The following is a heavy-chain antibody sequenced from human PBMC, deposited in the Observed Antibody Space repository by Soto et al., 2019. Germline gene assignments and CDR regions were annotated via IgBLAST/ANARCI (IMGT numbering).Heavy chain of an antibody. CDR2: IYSGGST. J-gene: IGHJ4*02. V-gene: IGHV3-66*01. CDR3: ARGLSSGWHYFDY. CDR1: GFTVSSNY. Sequence: EVQLVESGGGLVQPGGSLRLSCAASGFTVSSNYMSWFRQAPGKGLEWVSVIYSGGSTYYADSVKGRFTISRDNSKNTLYLKMNSLRGKDTAVYYCARGLSSGWHYFDYWGQGTLVTVSS. D-gene: IGHD6-19*01.